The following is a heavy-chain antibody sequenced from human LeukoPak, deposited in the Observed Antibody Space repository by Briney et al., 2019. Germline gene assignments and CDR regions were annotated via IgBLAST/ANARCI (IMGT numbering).Heavy chain of an antibody. D-gene: IGHD3-22*01. CDR1: GFTFSSHG. V-gene: IGHV3-30*02. Sequence: GGSLRLSCAASGFTFSSHGMHWVRQAPGKGLEWVAFIRYDGSNKYYADSVKGRFTISRVNSKNTLYLQMNSLRAEDTAVYYCGCDYYDSSGYYSWGQGTLVTVSS. CDR2: IRYDGSNK. J-gene: IGHJ4*02. CDR3: GCDYYDSSGYYS.